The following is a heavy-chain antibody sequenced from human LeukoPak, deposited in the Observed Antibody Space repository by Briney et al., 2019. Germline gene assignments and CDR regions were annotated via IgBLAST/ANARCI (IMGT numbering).Heavy chain of an antibody. Sequence: PGGSLRLSCAASGFTFSSYWMMWVRQAPGKGLEWVASIKLDGSEKYHVDSVKGRFAISRDNAKKLVFLQMNSLRAEDTAVYYCARGRERNGGYVMDIDYWGQGKLVTVSS. CDR3: ARGRERNGGYVMDIDY. D-gene: IGHD5-12*01. J-gene: IGHJ4*02. V-gene: IGHV3-7*04. CDR1: GFTFSSYW. CDR2: IKLDGSEK.